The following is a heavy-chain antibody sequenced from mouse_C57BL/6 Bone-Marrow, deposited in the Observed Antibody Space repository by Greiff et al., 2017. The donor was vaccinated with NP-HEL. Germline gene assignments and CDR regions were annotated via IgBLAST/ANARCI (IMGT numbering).Heavy chain of an antibody. D-gene: IGHD2-4*01. Sequence: EVQLVESGPGMVKPSQSLSLTCTVTGYSITSGYDWHWIRHFPGNKLEWMGYISYSGSTNYNPSLKSRISITHDTSKNHFFLKLNSVTTEDTATYYCARVYDYDLPWFAYWGQGTLVTVSA. CDR1: GYSITSGYD. CDR2: ISYSGST. V-gene: IGHV3-1*01. J-gene: IGHJ3*01. CDR3: ARVYDYDLPWFAY.